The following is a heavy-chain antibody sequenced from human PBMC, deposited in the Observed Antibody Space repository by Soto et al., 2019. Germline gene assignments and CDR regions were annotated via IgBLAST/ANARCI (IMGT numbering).Heavy chain of an antibody. D-gene: IGHD4-17*01. V-gene: IGHV1-8*01. Sequence: GASVKVSCKASGYTFTSYDINWVRQATGQGLEWMGWMNPNSGNTGYAQKFQGRVTMTRNTSIGTAYMELSSLRSEDTAVYYCARSEIFYGNAFDIWGQGTMVTVSS. CDR3: ARSEIFYGNAFDI. J-gene: IGHJ3*02. CDR1: GYTFTSYD. CDR2: MNPNSGNT.